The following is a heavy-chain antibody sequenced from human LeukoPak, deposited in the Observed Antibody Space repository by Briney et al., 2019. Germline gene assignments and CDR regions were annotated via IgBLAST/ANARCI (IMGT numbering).Heavy chain of an antibody. D-gene: IGHD5-18*01. CDR3: ARDSYGYRYFDY. J-gene: IGHJ4*02. CDR1: GFPFSDYG. CDR2: ISYDGSNK. V-gene: IGHV3-30*03. Sequence: GGSLRLSCAASGFPFSDYGMYWVRQAPGKGLEWVAVISYDGSNKYYADSVKGRFTISRDNSKNTLYLQMNSLRAEDTAVYYCARDSYGYRYFDYWGQGTLVTVSS.